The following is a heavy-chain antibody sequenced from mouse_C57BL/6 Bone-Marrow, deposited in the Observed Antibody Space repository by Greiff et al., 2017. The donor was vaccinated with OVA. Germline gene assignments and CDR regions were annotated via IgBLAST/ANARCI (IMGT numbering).Heavy chain of an antibody. Sequence: VQLQQSGTELVKPGASVTLSCKASGYTFTSYWMHWVKQRPGQGLEWIGNINPSNGGTTYNEKFKSKATLTVDKSSSTADMQLSSLTSEDSAVYYCAPFTTVVEDAMDYWGQGTSVTVSS. V-gene: IGHV1-53*01. D-gene: IGHD1-1*01. CDR2: INPSNGGT. J-gene: IGHJ4*01. CDR1: GYTFTSYW. CDR3: APFTTVVEDAMDY.